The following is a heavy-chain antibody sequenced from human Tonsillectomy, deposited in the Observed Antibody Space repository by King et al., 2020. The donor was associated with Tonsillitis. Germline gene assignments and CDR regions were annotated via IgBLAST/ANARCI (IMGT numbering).Heavy chain of an antibody. CDR2: ISWNSGSI. V-gene: IGHV3-9*01. D-gene: IGHD3-3*01. J-gene: IGHJ3*02. Sequence: VQLVESGGGLVQPGRSLRLYCAASGFTFDDYAMHWVRQAPGKGLEWVSGISWNSGSIGYADSVKGRFTISRDNAKNSLYLQMNSLRAEDTALYYCAKDRGSGYYKAYDAFDIWGQGTMVTVSS. CDR1: GFTFDDYA. CDR3: AKDRGSGYYKAYDAFDI.